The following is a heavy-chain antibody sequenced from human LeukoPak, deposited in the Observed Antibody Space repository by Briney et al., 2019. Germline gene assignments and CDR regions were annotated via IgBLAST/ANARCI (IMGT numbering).Heavy chain of an antibody. CDR1: GGSISGSSYY. Sequence: PSETLSLTCTVSGGSISGSSYYWGWIRQPPGKGLEWIGYIYYSGSTNYNPSLKGRVAISVDTSKNQFSLKLSSVTAADTAVYYCARGGRTFRPGFDYWGQGTLVTVSS. V-gene: IGHV4-61*05. CDR2: IYYSGST. D-gene: IGHD3-16*01. J-gene: IGHJ4*02. CDR3: ARGGRTFRPGFDY.